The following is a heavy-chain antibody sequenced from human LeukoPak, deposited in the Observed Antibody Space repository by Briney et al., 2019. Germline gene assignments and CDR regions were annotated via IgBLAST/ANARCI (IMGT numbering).Heavy chain of an antibody. CDR1: GFTFSSYW. J-gene: IGHJ4*02. CDR3: ARDSGYDSGSLGSDY. Sequence: PGGSLRLSCAASGFTFSSYWMSWVRQAPGKGLEWVANIKQDGSEKYYVDSVKGRFTISRDNAKNSLYLQMNSLRAEDTAVYYCARDSGYDSGSLGSDYWGQGTLVTVSS. CDR2: IKQDGSEK. D-gene: IGHD3-10*01. V-gene: IGHV3-7*01.